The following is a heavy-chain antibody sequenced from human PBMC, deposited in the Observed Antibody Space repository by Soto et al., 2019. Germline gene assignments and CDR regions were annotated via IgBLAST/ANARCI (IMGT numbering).Heavy chain of an antibody. D-gene: IGHD3-16*01. J-gene: IGHJ4*02. CDR3: ARGRTFMITFGGKYFDY. Sequence: SETLSLTCAVYGGSFSGYYWSWIRQPPGKGLEWIGEINHSGSTNYNPSLKSRVTISVDTSKNQFSLKLSSVTAADTAVYYCARGRTFMITFGGKYFDYWGQGTLVTVSS. CDR2: INHSGST. CDR1: GGSFSGYY. V-gene: IGHV4-34*01.